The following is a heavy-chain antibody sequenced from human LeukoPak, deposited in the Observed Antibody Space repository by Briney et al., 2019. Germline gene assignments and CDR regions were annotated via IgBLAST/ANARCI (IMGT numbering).Heavy chain of an antibody. CDR2: ISSSSSYI. V-gene: IGHV3-21*01. J-gene: IGHJ6*02. Sequence: GGSLRLSCAASGFTFSSYSMNWVRQAPGKALEWVSSISSSSSYIYYADSVKGRFTISRDNAKNSLYLQMNSLRAEDTAVYYCARDLYSSGWYYGMDVWGQGTTVTVSS. CDR3: ARDLYSSGWYYGMDV. D-gene: IGHD6-19*01. CDR1: GFTFSSYS.